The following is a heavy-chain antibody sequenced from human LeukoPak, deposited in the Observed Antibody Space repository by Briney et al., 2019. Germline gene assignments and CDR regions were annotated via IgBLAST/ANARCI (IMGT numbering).Heavy chain of an antibody. Sequence: PGGSLRLSCAASGFTFSSYAMSWVRQAPRKGLEWVSAISGSGGSTYYADSVKGRFTISRDNSKNTLYLQMNSLRAEDTAVYYCAKTSNPISYDFWSGYYGDAFDIWGQGTMVTVSS. D-gene: IGHD3-3*01. V-gene: IGHV3-23*01. CDR1: GFTFSSYA. J-gene: IGHJ3*02. CDR2: ISGSGGST. CDR3: AKTSNPISYDFWSGYYGDAFDI.